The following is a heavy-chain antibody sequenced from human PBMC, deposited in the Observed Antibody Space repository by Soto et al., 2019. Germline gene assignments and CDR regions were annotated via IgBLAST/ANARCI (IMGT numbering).Heavy chain of an antibody. V-gene: IGHV3-23*01. CDR2: ISGSGSVT. Sequence: EVQLLESGGGLVKPGGSLRLSCAASGFIFRSYGLSWVRQAPGKGLEWVSDISGSGSVTNYADSVKGRFTISRDNSKNTLFLQMNSLRVEDTAIYFCAKISSAHYYYYVMGVWGQGTTVTVSS. CDR1: GFIFRSYG. J-gene: IGHJ6*02. CDR3: AKISSAHYYYYVMGV. D-gene: IGHD3-22*01.